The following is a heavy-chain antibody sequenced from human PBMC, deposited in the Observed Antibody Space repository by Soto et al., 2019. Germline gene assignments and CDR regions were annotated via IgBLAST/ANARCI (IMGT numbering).Heavy chain of an antibody. J-gene: IGHJ4*02. CDR1: GGSISTYD. V-gene: IGHV4-59*01. CDR2: IYYSGGT. Sequence: SETLSLTCTVSGGSISTYDWSRIRQPPGKGLEWIGYIYYSGGTNYNPSLKSRVTILVDTSKNQFSLKLTSVTAADTAVYYCARDEDAFDYWGLGTLVTLSS. CDR3: ARDEDAFDY.